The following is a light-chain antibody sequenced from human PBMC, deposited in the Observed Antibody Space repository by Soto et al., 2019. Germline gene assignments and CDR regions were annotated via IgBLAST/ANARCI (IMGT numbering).Light chain of an antibody. CDR3: QQYGHSPRT. Sequence: EIVLTQSPGTLSLSPGDRATLSYKASQSVADNYLAWYQQKPGQAPRLLIYAASRRAIGIPDTFSGSGSGTDFTLTITRLEPEDFALYYCQQYGHSPRTFGQGTKVEIK. V-gene: IGKV3-20*01. CDR2: AAS. J-gene: IGKJ1*01. CDR1: QSVADNY.